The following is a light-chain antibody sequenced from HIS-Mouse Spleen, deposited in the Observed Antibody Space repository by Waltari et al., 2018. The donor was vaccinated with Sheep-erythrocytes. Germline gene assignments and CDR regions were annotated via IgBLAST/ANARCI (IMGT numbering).Light chain of an antibody. CDR3: QAWDSSTVV. CDR1: NLGDKY. CDR2: QDS. Sequence: SYELTQPPPVSVSPGQTASITCSGDNLGDKYACWYQQKPAQSPVLVIYQDSKRPSGIPERFSGPNSGNTATLTISGTQAMDEADYYCQAWDSSTVVFGGGTKLTVL. J-gene: IGLJ2*01. V-gene: IGLV3-1*01.